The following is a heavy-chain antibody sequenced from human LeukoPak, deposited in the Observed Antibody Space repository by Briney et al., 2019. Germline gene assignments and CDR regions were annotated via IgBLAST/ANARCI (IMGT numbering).Heavy chain of an antibody. Sequence: GGSLRLSCAASGFTFSSYSMNWVRQAPGKGLEWVSYISSSSSTIYYADSVKGRFTISRDNAKNSLHLQMNSLRAEDTAVYYCAREWELLPLGGAFDIWGQGTMVTVSS. D-gene: IGHD1-26*01. V-gene: IGHV3-48*04. CDR2: ISSSSSTI. CDR3: AREWELLPLGGAFDI. CDR1: GFTFSSYS. J-gene: IGHJ3*02.